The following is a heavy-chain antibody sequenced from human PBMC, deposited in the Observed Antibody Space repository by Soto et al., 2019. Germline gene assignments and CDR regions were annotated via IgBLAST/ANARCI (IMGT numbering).Heavy chain of an antibody. V-gene: IGHV2-70*04. CDR2: IDWDDDK. D-gene: IGHD2-15*01. CDR3: ARMFHCSGGTCPFDY. CDR1: RFSLSTSGMR. J-gene: IGHJ4*02. Sequence: SGPTLANPTKPLTLTCTFSRFSLSTSGMRVSWIRQPPGKALEWLARIDWDDDKFYNTSLKTRLTISKDSSKNQVVLTMTNMDPVDTATYYCARMFHCSGGTCPFDYWGQGALVTVSS.